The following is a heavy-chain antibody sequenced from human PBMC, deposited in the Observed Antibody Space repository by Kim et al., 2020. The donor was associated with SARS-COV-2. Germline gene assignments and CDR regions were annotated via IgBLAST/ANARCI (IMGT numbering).Heavy chain of an antibody. CDR3: ARQQGPLITTFGVAEVRYYFDY. Sequence: SETLSLTCTVSGGSISSSSYYWGWIRQPPGKGLEWIGSIYYSGSTYYNPSLKSRVTISVDTSKNQFSLKLSSVTAADTAVYYCARQQGPLITTFGVAEVRYYFDYWGQGTLVTVSS. V-gene: IGHV4-39*01. CDR1: GGSISSSSYY. D-gene: IGHD3-3*01. J-gene: IGHJ4*02. CDR2: IYYSGST.